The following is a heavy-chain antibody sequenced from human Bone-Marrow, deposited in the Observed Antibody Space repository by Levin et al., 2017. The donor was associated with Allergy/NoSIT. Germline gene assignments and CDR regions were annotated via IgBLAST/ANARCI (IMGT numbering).Heavy chain of an antibody. V-gene: IGHV3-49*03. CDR3: ARDQRSNSSEDAFDI. Sequence: PGGSLRLSCIASGFTFGDYSMGWFRQAPGKGLEWLSFIRNKKFGRTIEEAASVKGRFTISRDDSKSVAYLQMTSLRTEDTAVYYCARDQRSNSSEDAFDIWGQGTVVTVSS. J-gene: IGHJ3*02. D-gene: IGHD6-6*01. CDR2: IRNKKFGRTI. CDR1: GFTFGDYS.